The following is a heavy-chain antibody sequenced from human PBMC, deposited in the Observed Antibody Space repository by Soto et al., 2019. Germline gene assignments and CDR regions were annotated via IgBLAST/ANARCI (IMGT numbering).Heavy chain of an antibody. D-gene: IGHD1-1*01. CDR3: ARVGWDWNPFGMDV. V-gene: IGHV4-59*01. CDR1: GGSISSYY. J-gene: IGHJ6*02. CDR2: IYYSGST. Sequence: PSETLSLTCTVSGGSISSYYWSWIRQPPGKGLEWIGYIYYSGSTNYNPSLKSRVTVSVDTSKNQFSLKLSSVTAADTAVYYCARVGWDWNPFGMDVWGQGTTVTVSS.